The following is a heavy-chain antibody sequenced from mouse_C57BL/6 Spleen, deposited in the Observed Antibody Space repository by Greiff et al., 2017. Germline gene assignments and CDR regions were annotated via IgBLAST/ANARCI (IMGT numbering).Heavy chain of an antibody. J-gene: IGHJ2*01. V-gene: IGHV1-69*01. D-gene: IGHD2-2*01. CDR2: IDPSDSYT. CDR1: GYTFTSYW. CDR3: ARKGHGYHDY. Sequence: QVQLQQPGAELVMPGASVKLSCKASGYTFTSYWMHWVKQRPGQGLEWIGEIDPSDSYTNYNQKFKGKSTLTVDTSSRTAYMQLSSLTSEDSAVYYCARKGHGYHDYWGQGTTLTVSS.